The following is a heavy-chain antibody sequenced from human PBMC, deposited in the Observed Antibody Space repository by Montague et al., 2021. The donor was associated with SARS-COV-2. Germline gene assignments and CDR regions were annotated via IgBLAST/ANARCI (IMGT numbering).Heavy chain of an antibody. CDR3: ASLTNSEGWLRAYYFDT. CDR2: IYHSGST. CDR1: GASISTSSYY. Sequence: SETLSLTCTVSGASISTSSYYWGWIRQPPGKGLEWIGSIYHSGSTYYNPSLKSRVTISVDTSKNHFSLKLSSVTAADTAVYYCASLTNSEGWLRAYYFDTWGQGTMVTVSS. V-gene: IGHV4-39*02. J-gene: IGHJ4*02. D-gene: IGHD5-18*01.